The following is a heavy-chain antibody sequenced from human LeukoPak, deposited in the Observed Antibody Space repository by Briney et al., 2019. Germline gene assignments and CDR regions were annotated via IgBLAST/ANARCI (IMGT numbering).Heavy chain of an antibody. CDR3: AREWRYYFDY. D-gene: IGHD3-3*01. V-gene: IGHV3-33*01. Sequence: GGSLRLSCAASGFTFSSYGMHWVRQAPGKGLEWVAVIWYDGSNKYYADSAKGRFTISRDNSKNTLYLQMNSLRAEDTAVYYCAREWRYYFDYWGRGTLVTVSS. J-gene: IGHJ4*02. CDR2: IWYDGSNK. CDR1: GFTFSSYG.